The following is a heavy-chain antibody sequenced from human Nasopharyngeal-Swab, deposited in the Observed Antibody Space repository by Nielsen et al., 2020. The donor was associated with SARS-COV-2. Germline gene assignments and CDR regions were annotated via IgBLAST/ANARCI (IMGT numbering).Heavy chain of an antibody. CDR3: ARLGTESYHYYSLDV. D-gene: IGHD1-1*01. CDR2: ISSSSNYI. V-gene: IGHV3-21*01. J-gene: IGHJ6*02. Sequence: GESLKISCVTSGFTFNMYSMHWVRQAPGKGLEWVSSISSSSNYIYYGDSVKGRFTISRDNSQKSLYLEMNSLRVEDTAVYYCARLGTESYHYYSLDVWGQETTVTVSS. CDR1: GFTFNMYS.